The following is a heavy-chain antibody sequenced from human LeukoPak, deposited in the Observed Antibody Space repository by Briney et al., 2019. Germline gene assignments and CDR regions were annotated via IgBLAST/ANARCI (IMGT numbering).Heavy chain of an antibody. CDR3: VRISAGGSSSAS. J-gene: IGHJ5*02. Sequence: SETLSLTCAVSGXSISSNNWWTWVRQSPGKGLEWIGEIYHGESANYNPSLNSRVTISVDKSKNHFSLKLTSVTAADTAVYYCVRISAGGSSSASWGQGTVVTVSS. CDR1: GXSISSNNW. CDR2: IYHGESA. V-gene: IGHV4-4*02. D-gene: IGHD1-26*01.